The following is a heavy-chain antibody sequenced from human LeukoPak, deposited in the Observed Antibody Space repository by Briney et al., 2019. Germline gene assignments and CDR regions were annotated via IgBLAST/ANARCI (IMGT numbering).Heavy chain of an antibody. D-gene: IGHD6-19*01. CDR2: ISGSSDYM. Sequence: GGSLRLSCAASGFTFSSYSMNWVRQSPGKGLEWVSSISGSSDYMFYADSVRGRFSVSRDNAKNLLYLQMNSLRAEDTAVYYCARDFAVAGSGDYWGQGTLVTVSS. V-gene: IGHV3-21*01. CDR1: GFTFSSYS. CDR3: ARDFAVAGSGDY. J-gene: IGHJ4*02.